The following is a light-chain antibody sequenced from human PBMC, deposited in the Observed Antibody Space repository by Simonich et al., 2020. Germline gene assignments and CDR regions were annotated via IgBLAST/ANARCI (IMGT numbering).Light chain of an antibody. CDR1: QGISNS. V-gene: IGKV1-17*03. Sequence: DIQMTQSPSAMSASVGDRVTITCRASQGISNSLAWYQQKPGKDPKLLIYAESTLPSGVPSRFSGSGSGTEFTLTISSLQPEDFATYYCQQLNSYPITFGQGTRLEIK. CDR2: AES. J-gene: IGKJ5*01. CDR3: QQLNSYPIT.